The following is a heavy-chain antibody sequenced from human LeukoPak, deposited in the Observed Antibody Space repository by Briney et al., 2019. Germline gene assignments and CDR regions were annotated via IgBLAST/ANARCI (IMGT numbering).Heavy chain of an antibody. D-gene: IGHD6-13*01. CDR3: ARDHGYSPDY. CDR1: GFTFSSYS. J-gene: IGHJ4*02. Sequence: GGSLRLSCTASGFTFSSYSMNWVRQAPGKGLEWVSYISSRSSPIYYADSVKGRFTVSRDNAKNSLYLQMNSLRDEDTAVYYCARDHGYSPDYWGQGTLVTVSS. V-gene: IGHV3-48*02. CDR2: ISSRSSPI.